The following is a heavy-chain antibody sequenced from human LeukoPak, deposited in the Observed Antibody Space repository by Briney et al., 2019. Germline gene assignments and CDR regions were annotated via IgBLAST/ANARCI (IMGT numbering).Heavy chain of an antibody. CDR2: INWNGGST. CDR1: GFTFDDYG. CDR3: ARVVVDYYDSSGYSDY. V-gene: IGHV3-20*04. Sequence: GGSLRLSCAASGFTFDDYGMSWVRHAPGKGLEWVSGINWNGGSTGYADSVKGRFTISRDNAKNSLYLQMNSLRAEDTALYYCARVVVDYYDSSGYSDYWGQGTLVTVSS. J-gene: IGHJ4*02. D-gene: IGHD3-22*01.